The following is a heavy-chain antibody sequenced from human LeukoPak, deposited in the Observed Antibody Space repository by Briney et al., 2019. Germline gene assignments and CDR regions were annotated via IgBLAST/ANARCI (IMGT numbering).Heavy chain of an antibody. J-gene: IGHJ4*02. CDR1: GGSISGSSYY. V-gene: IGHV4-39*01. D-gene: IGHD3-16*01. CDR2: IYYSGST. Sequence: SETLSLTCTVSGGSISGSSYYWGWIRQPPGKGLEWIGSIYYSGSTYYNPSLKSRVTISVDTSKNQFSLKLSSVTAADTAVYYCARQGGEFDYWGQGTLVTVSS. CDR3: ARQGGEFDY.